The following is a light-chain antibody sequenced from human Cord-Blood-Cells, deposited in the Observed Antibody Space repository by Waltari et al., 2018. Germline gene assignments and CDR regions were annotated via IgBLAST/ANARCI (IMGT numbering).Light chain of an antibody. V-gene: IGLV1-40*01. J-gene: IGLJ3*02. CDR3: QSYDSSLSGSWV. CDR2: GNS. Sequence: QSVLTQPPSVSGAPGQRVTISCTGSSSNIGAGYDVHWYQQLPGTAPKLLIYGNSNRPPRVPDRFSGSKSGTSASLAITGLQAEDEADYYCQSYDSSLSGSWVFGGGTKLTVL. CDR1: SSNIGAGYD.